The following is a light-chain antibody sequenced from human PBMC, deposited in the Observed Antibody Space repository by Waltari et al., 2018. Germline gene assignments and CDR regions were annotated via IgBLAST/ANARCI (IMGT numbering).Light chain of an antibody. CDR2: DVT. CDR3: CSYAGP. CDR1: SSDVGGYNY. V-gene: IGLV2-11*01. J-gene: IGLJ2*01. Sequence: QSALTQPRSVSGSPGQSVAISCTGTSSDVGGYNYVSWYQQHPGKAPKRVLYDVTKRPSGVPDRFSGSKSGNTASLTISGLQADDEADYYCCSYAGPFGGGTKLTVL.